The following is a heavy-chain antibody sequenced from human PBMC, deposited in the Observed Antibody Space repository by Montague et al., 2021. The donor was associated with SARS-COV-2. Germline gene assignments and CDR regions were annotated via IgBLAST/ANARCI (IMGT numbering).Heavy chain of an antibody. CDR2: IYYSGST. D-gene: IGHD3-10*01. J-gene: IGHJ6*02. V-gene: IGHV4-39*07. Sequence: SETLSLTCTVSGGSISSSSYYWGWIRQPPGKGLEWVGSIYYSGSTNYNPSLKSRVTISVDTSKNQFSLKLSSVTAADTAVYYCARVKRGCYYGSGTSLGMDVWGQGTTVTVSS. CDR3: ARVKRGCYYGSGTSLGMDV. CDR1: GGSISSSSYY.